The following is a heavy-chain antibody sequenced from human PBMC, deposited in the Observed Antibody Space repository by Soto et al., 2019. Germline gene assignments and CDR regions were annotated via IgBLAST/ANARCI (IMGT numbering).Heavy chain of an antibody. D-gene: IGHD3-10*01. CDR3: ARDIGEMSAV. CDR2: ISSSSSYI. V-gene: IGHV3-21*06. J-gene: IGHJ4*02. CDR1: GFTFSSST. Sequence: PGGSLRLSCTGSGFTFSSSTMTWVRQGPGKGLEWVSSISSSSSYIYFADSLKGRFTISRDNAKNSLYLQMNSLRAEDTAVYYCARDIGEMSAVCGQGTQVTVSS.